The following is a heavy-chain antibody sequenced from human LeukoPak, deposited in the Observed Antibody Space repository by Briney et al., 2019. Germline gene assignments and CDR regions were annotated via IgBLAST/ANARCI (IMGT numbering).Heavy chain of an antibody. J-gene: IGHJ6*02. D-gene: IGHD4-17*01. Sequence: SETLSLTCTVSGGSISSYYWSWIRQPPGKGLEWIGYIYYSGSTNYNPSLKSRVTISVDTSKNQFSLKLSSVTAADTAVYYCARDTTNYDYGDYGAYYYGTDVWGQGTTVTVSS. CDR2: IYYSGST. CDR1: GGSISSYY. V-gene: IGHV4-59*01. CDR3: ARDTTNYDYGDYGAYYYGTDV.